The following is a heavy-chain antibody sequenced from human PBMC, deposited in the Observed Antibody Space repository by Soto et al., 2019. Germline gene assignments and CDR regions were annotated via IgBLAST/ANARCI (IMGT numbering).Heavy chain of an antibody. CDR3: AKNPVAAAGESDYYYGMDV. CDR1: GFTFSSYA. V-gene: IGHV3-23*01. D-gene: IGHD6-13*01. CDR2: ISGSGGST. J-gene: IGHJ6*02. Sequence: GGSLRLSCAASGFTFSSYAMSWVRQAPGKGLEWVSAISGSGGSTYYADSVKGRFTISRDNSKNTLYLQMNSLRAEDTAVYYCAKNPVAAAGESDYYYGMDVWGQGTTVTVSS.